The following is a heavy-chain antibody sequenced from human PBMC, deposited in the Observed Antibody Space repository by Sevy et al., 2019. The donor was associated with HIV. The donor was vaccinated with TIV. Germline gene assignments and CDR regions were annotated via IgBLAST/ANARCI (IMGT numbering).Heavy chain of an antibody. CDR3: AKDTTYYDFWSGSY. CDR1: GFTFSSYA. V-gene: IGHV3-23*01. D-gene: IGHD3-3*01. Sequence: GGSLRLSCAASGFTFSSYAMSWVRQAPGKGLEWVSAISGSGGSTYYADSMKGRFTISRDNSKNTLYLQMNSLRAEDTAVYYCAKDTTYYDFWSGSYWGQGTLVTVSS. CDR2: ISGSGGST. J-gene: IGHJ4*02.